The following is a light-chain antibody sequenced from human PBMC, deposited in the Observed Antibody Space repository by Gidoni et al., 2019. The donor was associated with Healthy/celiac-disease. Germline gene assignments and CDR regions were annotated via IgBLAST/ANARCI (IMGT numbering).Light chain of an antibody. CDR3: QTWGTGASWV. CDR1: SGHSSYA. Sequence: QLVLTQSPSASASLGASVKLTCTLSSGHSSYAIALHQQQPEKGPRYLMKLNSDGSHSKGDGIPARFSGSSSGAERYLTISSLQSEDEADYYCQTWGTGASWVFGGGTKLTVL. J-gene: IGLJ3*02. V-gene: IGLV4-69*01. CDR2: LNSDGSH.